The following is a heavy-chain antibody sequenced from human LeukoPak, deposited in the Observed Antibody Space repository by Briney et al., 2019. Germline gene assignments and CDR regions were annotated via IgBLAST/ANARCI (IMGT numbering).Heavy chain of an antibody. CDR2: INHSGGT. Sequence: PSETLSLTCAVYSGSFSGYYWSWIRQPPGKGLEWIGEINHSGGTNYNSPLKSRVTMSVDTSKNQFSLKMNSVTAADTAVYFCARVGDGHSRPPDYWGQGTLVTVSS. V-gene: IGHV4-34*01. D-gene: IGHD5-24*01. J-gene: IGHJ4*02. CDR3: ARVGDGHSRPPDY. CDR1: SGSFSGYY.